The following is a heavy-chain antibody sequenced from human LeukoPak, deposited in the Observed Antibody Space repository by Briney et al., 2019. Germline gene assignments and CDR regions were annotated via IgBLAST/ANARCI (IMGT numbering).Heavy chain of an antibody. CDR2: IAASGTT. CDR1: GGSIESYY. J-gene: IGHJ4*02. D-gene: IGHD3-9*01. V-gene: IGHV4-4*08. CDR3: ARFPYFEGFDY. Sequence: ASETLSLTCSVSGGSIESYYWSWIRQPPGKGLEFIGYIAASGTTKHNPSLKSRVTLSMDTSKNQFSLKLTSVSAADTAVYFCARFPYFEGFDYWGQGIQVIVSS.